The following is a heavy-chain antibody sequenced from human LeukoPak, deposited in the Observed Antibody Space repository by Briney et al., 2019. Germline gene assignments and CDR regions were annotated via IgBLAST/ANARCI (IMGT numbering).Heavy chain of an antibody. Sequence: GGSLRLSCAASGFTFSAHWMHWVRQVPGKGLAWVSRISGDGTTTAYADSVKGRLTISRDNSKNTLYLQMNSLRAEDTAVYYCAKLSGFWSGYSSYLDYWGQGTLVTVSS. CDR3: AKLSGFWSGYSSYLDY. J-gene: IGHJ4*02. D-gene: IGHD3-3*01. CDR1: GFTFSAHW. V-gene: IGHV3-74*01. CDR2: ISGDGTTT.